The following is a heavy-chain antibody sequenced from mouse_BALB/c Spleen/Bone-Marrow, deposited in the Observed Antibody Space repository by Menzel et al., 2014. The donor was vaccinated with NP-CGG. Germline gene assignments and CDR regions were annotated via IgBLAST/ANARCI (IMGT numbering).Heavy chain of an antibody. V-gene: IGHV1S135*01. D-gene: IGHD2-3*01. J-gene: IGHJ4*01. CDR2: IDLYNGGT. CDR3: ARLGDGYYDALDY. Sequence: EVQLQESGPELVKPGASVKVSCKASGYAFTNYNIYWVKQRHGKSLEWIGYIDLYNGGTSYNQKFKGKATLTVDKSSSTAYMHLNSLTSEDSAVYYCARLGDGYYDALDYWGQGTSVTASS. CDR1: GYAFTNYN.